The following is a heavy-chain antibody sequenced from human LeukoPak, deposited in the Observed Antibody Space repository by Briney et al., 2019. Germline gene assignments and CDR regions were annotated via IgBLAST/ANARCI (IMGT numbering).Heavy chain of an antibody. CDR3: ARSRSGYSYDHAAFEI. V-gene: IGHV4-59*01. D-gene: IGHD5-18*01. Sequence: PSETLSLTCAVYGGSFSGYYWSWIRQPPGKGLEWIAYIDYRGSTTYNPSLRSRVTISVDTSRNQFSLKLYSVTAADTAVYYCARSRSGYSYDHAAFEIWGQGTMVTVSS. CDR2: IDYRGST. CDR1: GGSFSGYY. J-gene: IGHJ3*02.